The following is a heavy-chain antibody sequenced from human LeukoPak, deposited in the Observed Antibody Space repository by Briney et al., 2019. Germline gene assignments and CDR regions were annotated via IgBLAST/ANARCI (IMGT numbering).Heavy chain of an antibody. J-gene: IGHJ5*02. V-gene: IGHV4-31*03. CDR2: IYYSGST. CDR1: GDSIINGSYY. Sequence: SETLSLTCTASGDSIINGSYYWSWIRQPPGKGLEWIGCIYYSGSTYYNPSLKSRVIISLDTSKNQLSLKLSSLTAADTAFYYCARDGRLWFGETNWFDPWGQGTLVTVSS. D-gene: IGHD3-10*01. CDR3: ARDGRLWFGETNWFDP.